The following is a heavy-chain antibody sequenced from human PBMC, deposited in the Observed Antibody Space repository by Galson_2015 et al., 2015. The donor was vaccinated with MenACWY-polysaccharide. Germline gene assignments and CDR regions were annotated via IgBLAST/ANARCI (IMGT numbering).Heavy chain of an antibody. D-gene: IGHD4-17*01. Sequence: SVKVSCKASGYTFTGYYMHWVRQAPGQGLEWMGWINPNSGGTNYAQKFQGRVTMTRDTSISTAYMELSRLRSDDTAVYYCARAYVATATTDYFDYWGQGTLVTVSS. V-gene: IGHV1-2*02. CDR1: GYTFTGYY. J-gene: IGHJ4*02. CDR2: INPNSGGT. CDR3: ARAYVATATTDYFDY.